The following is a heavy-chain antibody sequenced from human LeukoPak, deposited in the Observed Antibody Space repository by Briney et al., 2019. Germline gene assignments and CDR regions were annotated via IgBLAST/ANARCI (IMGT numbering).Heavy chain of an antibody. D-gene: IGHD3-10*01. CDR1: GFTFSAYG. CDR3: AKLSGTLPVDY. Sequence: SGGSLSLSCGASGFTFSAYGMHWVRQAPGKGLEWVAFIHYDGSIKSYADSVKGRFTISRDNSNNTLYLQMNGLTTEDTAVYYCAKLSGTLPVDYWGQGTLVTVSS. J-gene: IGHJ4*02. CDR2: IHYDGSIK. V-gene: IGHV3-30*02.